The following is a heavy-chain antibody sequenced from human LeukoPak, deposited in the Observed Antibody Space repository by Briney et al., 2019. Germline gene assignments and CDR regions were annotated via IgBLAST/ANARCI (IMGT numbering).Heavy chain of an antibody. CDR3: ARTGDIVVVVAAPDY. CDR2: IYYSGST. D-gene: IGHD2-15*01. J-gene: IGHJ4*02. V-gene: IGHV4-30-2*03. CDR1: GGSISSGGYS. Sequence: PSQTLSLTCAVSGGSISSGGYSWSWIRQPPGKGLEWIGSIYYSGSTYYNPSLKSRVTISVDTSKNQFSLRLTSVTAADTAVYYCARTGDIVVVVAAPDYWGQGTLVTVSS.